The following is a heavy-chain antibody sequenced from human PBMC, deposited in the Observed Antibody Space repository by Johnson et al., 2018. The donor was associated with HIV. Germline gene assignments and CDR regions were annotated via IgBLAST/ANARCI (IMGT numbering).Heavy chain of an antibody. D-gene: IGHD3-22*01. CDR3: ARGIYHYDTTERSGYYYNSFDL. V-gene: IGHV3-33*01. J-gene: IGHJ3*01. CDR2: IWYDGNNK. Sequence: QVQLVESGGGVVQPGRSLRLSCVASGFTITTYGMHWVRQAPGKGLEWVAVIWYDGNNKYYADSVKGRFTISRDSSKNTLYMQMNSLRAEDTALYYCARGIYHYDTTERSGYYYNSFDLWGRGTMVTVSS. CDR1: GFTITTYG.